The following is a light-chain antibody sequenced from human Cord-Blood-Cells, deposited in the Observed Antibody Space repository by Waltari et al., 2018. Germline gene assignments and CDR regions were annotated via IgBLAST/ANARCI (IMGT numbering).Light chain of an antibody. CDR3: SSYTSSSTYV. CDR1: SSDVGGYNY. Sequence: QSALTQPASVSGSPGQSITISCTGTSSDVGGYNYVSWYQQHPGKAPKLMVFDVTQRPSGFSNRFSGSKSGNTASLTISGLQAEDEADYYCSSYTSSSTYVFGTGTKVTVL. V-gene: IGLV2-14*01. J-gene: IGLJ1*01. CDR2: DVT.